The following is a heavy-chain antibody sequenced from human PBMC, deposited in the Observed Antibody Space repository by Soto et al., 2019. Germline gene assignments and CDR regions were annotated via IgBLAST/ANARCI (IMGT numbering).Heavy chain of an antibody. V-gene: IGHV3-23*01. CDR2: ISPSASDT. J-gene: IGHJ4*02. Sequence: GGSLRLSCAASGVSFSTSCMAWVRQPPGKGLEWVSAISPSASDTLYADSVKGRFTISRDNSQNTLFLQMTSLRADDTAVYYCAKGGYTFAYEWGQGALVTVSS. CDR3: AKGGYTFAYE. CDR1: GVSFSTSC. D-gene: IGHD5-18*01.